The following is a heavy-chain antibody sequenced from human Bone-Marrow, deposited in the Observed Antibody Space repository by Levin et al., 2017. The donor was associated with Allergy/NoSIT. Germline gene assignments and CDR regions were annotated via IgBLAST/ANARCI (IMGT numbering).Heavy chain of an antibody. CDR3: HYHDSSGWDDY. CDR2: IRSKTNAYAT. V-gene: IGHV3-73*01. Sequence: TGGSLRLSCVASGFNFSASAMFWVRQPSGKGLEWLGRIRSKTNAYATSYASSVRGRFTISRDDSKSTAYLQMNNLKTEDTAVYFCHYHDSSGWDDYWGQGTLVTVSS. J-gene: IGHJ4*02. D-gene: IGHD6-19*01. CDR1: GFNFSASA.